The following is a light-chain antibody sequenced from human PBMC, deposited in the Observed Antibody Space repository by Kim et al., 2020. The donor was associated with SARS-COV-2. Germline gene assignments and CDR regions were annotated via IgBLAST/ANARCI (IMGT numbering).Light chain of an antibody. V-gene: IGKV1-39*01. J-gene: IGKJ5*01. CDR1: QYINTY. Sequence: DIQMTQSPSSLSVSVGDRVTITCRASQYINTYLSWYQQKTPAKAPKLLLFDASRLHGGAPSRFSGSGSGTDFTLTISSLQPEDFATYYCQQSFTFPITFGQGTRLEIK. CDR3: QQSFTFPIT. CDR2: DAS.